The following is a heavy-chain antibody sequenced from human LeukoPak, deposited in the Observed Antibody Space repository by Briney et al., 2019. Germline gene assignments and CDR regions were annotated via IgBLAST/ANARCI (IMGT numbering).Heavy chain of an antibody. J-gene: IGHJ4*02. CDR2: IKQDESEK. CDR1: GFTFSSYW. CDR3: ARDKIEGPTKLDY. D-gene: IGHD1-1*01. Sequence: GGSLRLSRAASGFTFSSYWMSWVRQAPGKGLEWVANIKQDESEKYYVDSLKGRFTISRDNAKNSLYLQMNSLRAEDTAVYYCARDKIEGPTKLDYWGQGILVTASS. V-gene: IGHV3-7*01.